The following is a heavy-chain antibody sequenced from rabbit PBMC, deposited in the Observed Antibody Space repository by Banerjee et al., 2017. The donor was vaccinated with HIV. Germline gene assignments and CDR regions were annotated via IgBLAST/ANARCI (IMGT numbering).Heavy chain of an antibody. Sequence: QEQLKESGGGLVQPGGSLKLSCKASGFDFSSYYMCWVRQAPGKGLEWIACIYAGSSGSTYYASWAKGRFTISKTSSTTVTLQMTSLTASDTATYFCASGYTYGVAGYTSATYALDPWGPGTLVTVS. D-gene: IGHD6-1*01. CDR2: IYAGSSGST. V-gene: IGHV1S45*01. J-gene: IGHJ2*01. CDR3: ASGYTYGVAGYTSATYALDP. CDR1: GFDFSSYY.